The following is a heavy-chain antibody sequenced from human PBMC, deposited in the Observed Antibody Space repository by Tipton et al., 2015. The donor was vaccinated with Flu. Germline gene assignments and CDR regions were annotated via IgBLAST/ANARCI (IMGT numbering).Heavy chain of an antibody. J-gene: IGHJ6*02. CDR3: ARSYCTNGVCSRHGMDV. CDR2: IYYSGST. V-gene: IGHV4-59*08. D-gene: IGHD2-8*01. CDR1: GGSISSYY. Sequence: TLSLTCTVSGGSISSYYWSWIRQPPGKGLEWIGYIYYSGSTNYNPSLKSRVTISVDTSKNQFSLKLSSVTAADTAVYYCARSYCTNGVCSRHGMDVWGQGTTVTVSS.